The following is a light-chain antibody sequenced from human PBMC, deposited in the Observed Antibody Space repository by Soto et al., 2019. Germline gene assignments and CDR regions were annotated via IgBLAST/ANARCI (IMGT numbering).Light chain of an antibody. CDR1: QSINY. CDR2: ATY. J-gene: IGKJ4*01. Sequence: DIQMTQSPSSLSASVGDRVTITCRASQSINYLNWYQQESGKAPKLLIYATYNLQSGVPSRFSGSGSWTDFTLTISDLQREDFATYYGQQSDRTPLTFGGGTKVES. V-gene: IGKV1-39*01. CDR3: QQSDRTPLT.